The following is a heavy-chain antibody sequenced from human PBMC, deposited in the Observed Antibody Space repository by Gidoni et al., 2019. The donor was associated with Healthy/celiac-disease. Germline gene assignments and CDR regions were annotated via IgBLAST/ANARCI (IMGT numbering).Heavy chain of an antibody. CDR3: AGPDRVVVAAIPKTYDYYGMDV. Sequence: QVQLVQSGAEVKKPGSSVKVSCKASGGTFSTYAISWVRQAPGQGLEWMGGIIPIFGTANYAQKFQGRVTIAADESTSTAYIELSSLRSEDTAVYYGAGPDRVVVAAIPKTYDYYGMDVWGQGTTVTVSS. CDR1: GGTFSTYA. J-gene: IGHJ6*02. CDR2: IIPIFGTA. V-gene: IGHV1-69*01. D-gene: IGHD2-15*01.